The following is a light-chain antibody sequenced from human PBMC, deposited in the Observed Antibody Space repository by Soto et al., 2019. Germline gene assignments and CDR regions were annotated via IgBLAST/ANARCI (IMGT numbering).Light chain of an antibody. V-gene: IGKV1-6*01. CDR2: DVS. Sequence: AIQMTQSPSSLSASVGDRVTITCRASQAIRSNLDWYQQKPGKAPKLLIYDVSNLQSGVPSRFSGSGSGTDFTLTISSLQPEDFATYYCLQDYNYPLTFGGGTRVEI. CDR1: QAIRSN. CDR3: LQDYNYPLT. J-gene: IGKJ4*01.